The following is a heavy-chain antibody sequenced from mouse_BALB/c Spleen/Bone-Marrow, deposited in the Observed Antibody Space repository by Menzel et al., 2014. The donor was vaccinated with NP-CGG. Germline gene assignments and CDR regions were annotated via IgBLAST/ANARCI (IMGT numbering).Heavy chain of an antibody. CDR2: VNPNIGGT. V-gene: IGHV1-22*01. CDR1: GYTFTDYT. J-gene: IGHJ2*01. CDR3: ARGRWYY. D-gene: IGHD2-3*01. Sequence: VQLQQSGPELVKPGASVKISCKTSGYTFTDYTLHWVKRSHGKSLEWIGGVNPNIGGTSHNQKFKGKASLTVNKSSTTAYMELRSLTSEDSAVYYCARGRWYYWGQGTTLTVSS.